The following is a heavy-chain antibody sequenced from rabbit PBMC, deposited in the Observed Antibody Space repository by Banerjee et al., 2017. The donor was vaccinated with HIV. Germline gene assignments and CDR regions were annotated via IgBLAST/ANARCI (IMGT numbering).Heavy chain of an antibody. CDR1: GFSFSSGYY. Sequence: QEQLVESGGGLVQPEGSLTLTCTASGFSFSSGYYMCWVRQAPGKGLEWIGCSGTGSGSTYYASWAKGRFTISKTSSTTVTLQMTSLTAADTATYFCARGYAYTGGYYHLWGQGTLVTVS. V-gene: IGHV1S45*01. J-gene: IGHJ3*01. CDR2: SGTGSGST. D-gene: IGHD1-1*01. CDR3: ARGYAYTGGYYHL.